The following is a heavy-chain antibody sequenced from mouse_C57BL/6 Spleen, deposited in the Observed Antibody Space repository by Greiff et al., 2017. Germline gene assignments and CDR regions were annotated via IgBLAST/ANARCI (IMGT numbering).Heavy chain of an antibody. V-gene: IGHV5-17*01. Sequence: EVKLVESGGGLVKPGGSLKLSCAASGFTFSDYGMHWVRQAPEKGLEWVAYISSGSSTIYYADTVKGRFTISRDNAKNTLFLQMTSLRSEDTGMYYGARRDYGDYFDYWGQGTTLTVSA. D-gene: IGHD1-1*01. CDR3: ARRDYGDYFDY. CDR1: GFTFSDYG. CDR2: ISSGSSTI. J-gene: IGHJ2*01.